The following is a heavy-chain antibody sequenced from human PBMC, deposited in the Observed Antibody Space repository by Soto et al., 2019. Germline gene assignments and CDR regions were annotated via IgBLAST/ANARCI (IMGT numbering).Heavy chain of an antibody. J-gene: IGHJ6*02. V-gene: IGHV3-23*01. CDR3: AKDSPIAAAGTGPFGPFYYYYGMDV. D-gene: IGHD6-13*01. Sequence: GGSLRLSCAASGFTFSSYAMSWVRQAPGKGLEWVSAISGSGGSTYYADSGKGRFTISRDNSKNTLYLQMNSLRAEDTAVYYCAKDSPIAAAGTGPFGPFYYYYGMDVWGQGTTVTVSS. CDR2: ISGSGGST. CDR1: GFTFSSYA.